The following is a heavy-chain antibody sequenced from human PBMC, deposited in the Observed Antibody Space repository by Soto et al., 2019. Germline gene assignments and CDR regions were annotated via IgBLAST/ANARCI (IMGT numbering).Heavy chain of an antibody. CDR3: ARLGDFWSGYQYYGMDV. CDR1: VATYS. CDR2: IYPLNSET. D-gene: IGHD3-3*01. J-gene: IGHJ6*02. V-gene: IGHV5-51*01. Sequence: GESLKISCKGAVATYSIAWVRQLPGKGLEWMGIIYPLNSETRYSPSFQGQVTISADTSTDTAYLQWSSLKASDTAMYYCARLGDFWSGYQYYGMDVWGQGTTVTVSS.